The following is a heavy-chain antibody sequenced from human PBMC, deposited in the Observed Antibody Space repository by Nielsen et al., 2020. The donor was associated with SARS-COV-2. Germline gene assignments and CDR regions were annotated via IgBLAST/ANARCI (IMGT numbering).Heavy chain of an antibody. CDR2: IIPIFGTA. V-gene: IGHV1-69*13. D-gene: IGHD3-22*01. CDR3: AVIPDSSFYYGMDV. CDR1: GGTFSSYD. J-gene: IGHJ6*02. Sequence: SVKVSCKASGGTFSSYDISWVRQAPGQGLEWVGGIIPIFGTANYAQKFQGRVTITADESTSTAYMELSSLRSEDTALYHCAVIPDSSFYYGMDVWGQGTTVTVSS.